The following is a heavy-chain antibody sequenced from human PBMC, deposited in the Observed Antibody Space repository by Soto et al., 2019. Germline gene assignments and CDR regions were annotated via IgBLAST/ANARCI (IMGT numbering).Heavy chain of an antibody. CDR3: VRANWNVVY. J-gene: IGHJ4*02. CDR2: ISSAGDYT. Sequence: QVQLVESGGDLVKPGGSLRLSCAASGFTFRIYYMTWVRQAPGEGLEWISYISSAGDYTDYADSVKGRFTISRDNARNSLFLQMNSLRAEDTAVYYCVRANWNVVYWGRGTLVTVSS. CDR1: GFTFRIYY. D-gene: IGHD1-1*01. V-gene: IGHV3-11*06.